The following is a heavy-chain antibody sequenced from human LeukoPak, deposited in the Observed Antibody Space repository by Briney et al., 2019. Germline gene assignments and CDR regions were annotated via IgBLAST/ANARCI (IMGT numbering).Heavy chain of an antibody. Sequence: EASVKVSCKASGYTFTGYYMHWVRQAPGQGLEWMGWINPNSGGTNYAQKFQGRVTMTRDTSTSTVYMELSSLRSEDTAVYYCARVPSGYPTYYFDYWGQGTLVTVSS. CDR2: INPNSGGT. J-gene: IGHJ4*02. CDR3: ARVPSGYPTYYFDY. D-gene: IGHD3-3*01. V-gene: IGHV1-2*02. CDR1: GYTFTGYY.